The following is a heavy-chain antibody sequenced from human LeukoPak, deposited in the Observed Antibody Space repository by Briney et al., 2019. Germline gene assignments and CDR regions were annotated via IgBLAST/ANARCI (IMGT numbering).Heavy chain of an antibody. CDR2: ISVSGGST. CDR1: GFTYSSYA. J-gene: IGHJ4*02. D-gene: IGHD3-10*01. CDR3: ARALWFGETFPAY. V-gene: IGHV3-23*01. Sequence: GGSLRLSCAASGFTYSSYAMSWVRQAPGKGLEWGSAISVSGGSTYYADSVKGRFTISRDNSKNTLYLQMSSLRAEDTAVYYCARALWFGETFPAYWGQGTLVTVSS.